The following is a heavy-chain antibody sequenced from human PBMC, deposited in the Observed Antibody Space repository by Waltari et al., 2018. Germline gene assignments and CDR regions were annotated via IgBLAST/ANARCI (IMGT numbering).Heavy chain of an antibody. D-gene: IGHD6-19*01. J-gene: IGHJ4*02. Sequence: QVQLQESGPGLVKPSETLSLTCAVSGYSISSGYYWGWIRQPPGKGLEWIGSIYHSGSTYYNPSLKSRVTISVDTSKNQFSLKLSSVTAADTAVYYCAREGGAVAGTLYWGQGTLVTVSS. V-gene: IGHV4-38-2*02. CDR3: AREGGAVAGTLY. CDR2: IYHSGST. CDR1: GYSISSGYY.